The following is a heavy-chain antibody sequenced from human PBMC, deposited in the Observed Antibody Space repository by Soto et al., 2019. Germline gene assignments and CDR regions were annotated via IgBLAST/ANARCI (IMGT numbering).Heavy chain of an antibody. CDR1: GGSISSGGYY. D-gene: IGHD2-21*01. CDR3: SRSGGAYNWFDP. Sequence: SDTLSLTCTVSGGSISSGGYYWSWIRQHPGKGLEWIGYIYYSGSTYYNPSLKSRVTISVDRSKNQFSLKLSSVTAADTAVYYCSRSGGAYNWFDPWGQGTLVTVSS. J-gene: IGHJ5*02. V-gene: IGHV4-31*09. CDR2: IYYSGST.